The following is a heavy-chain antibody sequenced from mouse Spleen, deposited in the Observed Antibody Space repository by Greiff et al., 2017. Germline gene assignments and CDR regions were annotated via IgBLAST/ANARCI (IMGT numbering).Heavy chain of an antibody. V-gene: IGHV1-7*01. CDR1: GYTFTSYW. J-gene: IGHJ2*01. CDR3: ARTRVRSLDY. CDR2: INPSTGYT. Sequence: VQLQQSGAELAKPGASVKMSCKASGYTFTSYWMHWVKQRPGQGLEWIGYINPSTGYTEYNQKFKDKATLTADKSSSTAYMQLSSLTSEDSAVYYCARTRVRSLDYWGQGTTLTVSS.